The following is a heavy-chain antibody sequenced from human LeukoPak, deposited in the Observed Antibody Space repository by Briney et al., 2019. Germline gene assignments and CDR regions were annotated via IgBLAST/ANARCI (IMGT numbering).Heavy chain of an antibody. CDR2: IYTSGST. V-gene: IGHV4-4*07. D-gene: IGHD1-14*01. Sequence: PSQTLSLTCTVSGGSISSYYWSWIRQPAGKGLEWIGRIYTSGSTNYNPSLKSRVTMSVDTSKNQFSLKLSSVTAADTAVYYCARGFVEPEAGGFNYFDYWGQGTLVTVSS. CDR1: GGSISSYY. CDR3: ARGFVEPEAGGFNYFDY. J-gene: IGHJ4*02.